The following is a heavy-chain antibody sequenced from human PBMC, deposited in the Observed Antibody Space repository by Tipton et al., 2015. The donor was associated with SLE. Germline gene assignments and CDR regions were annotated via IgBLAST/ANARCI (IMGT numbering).Heavy chain of an antibody. Sequence: GLVKPSETLSLTCAVYGGSFSGYYWTWIRQPPGKGLEWIGEINPSGRANYNPSLKSRVNIAMDTSKNQFSLKVNSVTAADTAVYYCARGEGGSSSSNYYYYYMDVWGKGTTVTVSS. CDR3: ARGEGGSSSSNYYYYYMDV. J-gene: IGHJ6*03. D-gene: IGHD6-6*01. CDR2: INPSGRA. CDR1: GGSFSGYY. V-gene: IGHV4-34*01.